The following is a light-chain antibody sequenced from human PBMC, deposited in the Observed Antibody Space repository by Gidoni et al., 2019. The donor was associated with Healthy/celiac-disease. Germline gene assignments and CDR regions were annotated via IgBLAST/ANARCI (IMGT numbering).Light chain of an antibody. CDR3: QSADSSGHVV. CDR1: ALPKQY. CDR2: KGS. Sequence: SYELTQPPSVSVSPGQTARITCSGDALPKQYAYWYQQKPGQAPVLVIYKGSERPSGIPERFSGSSSGTTVTLTISGVQAEDEADYYCQSADSSGHVVFGGGTKLTVL. V-gene: IGLV3-25*02. J-gene: IGLJ2*01.